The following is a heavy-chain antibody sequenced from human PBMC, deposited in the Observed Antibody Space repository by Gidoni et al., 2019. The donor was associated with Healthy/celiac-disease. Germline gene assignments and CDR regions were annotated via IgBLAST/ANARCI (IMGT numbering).Heavy chain of an antibody. CDR3: AVEMATNPLDY. CDR1: GGSVSSGSYY. J-gene: IGHJ4*02. V-gene: IGHV4-61*01. Sequence: QVQLQESGPGLVKPSETLSLTCTVSGGSVSSGSYYWSWIRQPPGKGLEWIGYIYYSGSTNYNPSLKSRVTISVDTSKNQFSLKLSSGTAAATAVYYCAVEMATNPLDYWGQGTLVTVSS. D-gene: IGHD5-12*01. CDR2: IYYSGST.